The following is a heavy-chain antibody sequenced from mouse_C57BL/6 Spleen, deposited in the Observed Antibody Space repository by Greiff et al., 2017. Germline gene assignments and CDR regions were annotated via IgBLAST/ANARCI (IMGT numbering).Heavy chain of an antibody. D-gene: IGHD2-5*01. J-gene: IGHJ4*01. V-gene: IGHV14-3*01. CDR3: GRGGDSNLDAMDY. CDR1: GFTFKNTY. Sequence: EVHVKQSVAELVRPGASVKLSCTASGFTFKNTYMHWVKQRPGQGLEWIGRIDPASGNTKYAPKFQGTDTITADTSSNTAYLQLSSLTSEDTAMDYCGRGGDSNLDAMDYWGQGTSVTVSA. CDR2: IDPASGNT.